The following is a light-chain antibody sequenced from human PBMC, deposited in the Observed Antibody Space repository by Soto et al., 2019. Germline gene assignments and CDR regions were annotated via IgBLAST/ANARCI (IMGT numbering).Light chain of an antibody. J-gene: IGKJ2*01. CDR2: DAS. Sequence: EIVLTQSPATLSLSPGERATLSCRASQSVSSYLAWYQQKPGQAPRLLIYDASNRATGIPARFSGSGSGTDFTLPISSLEHEDVAVYYCQQRSNWPRTFGQGTKLEIK. CDR1: QSVSSY. V-gene: IGKV3-11*01. CDR3: QQRSNWPRT.